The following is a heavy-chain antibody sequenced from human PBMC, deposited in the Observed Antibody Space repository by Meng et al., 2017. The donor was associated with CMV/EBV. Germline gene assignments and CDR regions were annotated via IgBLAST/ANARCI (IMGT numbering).Heavy chain of an antibody. CDR1: GFTFSSYW. Sequence: GESLKISCAASGFTFSSYWMHWVRQAPGKGLVWVSRINSDGSSTSYADSVKGRFTISRDNAKNTLYLQMNSLRAKDTAVYYCARDKDDFWSGYYIWGQGTLVTVSS. CDR3: ARDKDDFWSGYYI. V-gene: IGHV3-74*01. CDR2: INSDGSST. D-gene: IGHD3-3*01. J-gene: IGHJ4*02.